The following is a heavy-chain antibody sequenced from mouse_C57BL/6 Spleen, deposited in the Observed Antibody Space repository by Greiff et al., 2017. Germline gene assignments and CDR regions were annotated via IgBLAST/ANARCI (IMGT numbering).Heavy chain of an antibody. J-gene: IGHJ1*03. Sequence: EVQVVESGGGLVKPGGSLKLSCAASGFTFSDYGMHWVRQAPEKGLEWVAYISSGSSTIYYADTVKGRFPISRDNAKNTLFLQMTSLRSEDTAMYYCARRDGYWYFDVWGTGTTVTVSS. CDR2: ISSGSSTI. CDR1: GFTFSDYG. V-gene: IGHV5-17*01. D-gene: IGHD2-3*01. CDR3: ARRDGYWYFDV.